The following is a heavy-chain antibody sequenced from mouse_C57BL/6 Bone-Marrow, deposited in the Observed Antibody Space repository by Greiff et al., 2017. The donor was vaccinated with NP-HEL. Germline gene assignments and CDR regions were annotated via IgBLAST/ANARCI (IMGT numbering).Heavy chain of an antibody. J-gene: IGHJ3*01. V-gene: IGHV1-39*01. CDR2: INPTYGTT. D-gene: IGHD1-1*01. Sequence: VQLQQSGPELVKPGASVKISCKASGYSFTDYNMNWVKQSHGKSLEWIGVINPTYGTTSYNQKFKGKATLTVDPSSSTAYMQLNSLTSEDSAVCYCARGFYYYGRVFAYWGQGTLVTVSA. CDR1: GYSFTDYN. CDR3: ARGFYYYGRVFAY.